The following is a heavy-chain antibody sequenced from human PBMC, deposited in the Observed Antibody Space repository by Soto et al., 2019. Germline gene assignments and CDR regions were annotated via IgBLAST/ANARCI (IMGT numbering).Heavy chain of an antibody. J-gene: IGHJ4*02. CDR2: VITIFGTV. Sequence: QVQLVQSGAEVKKPGSSVKVSCKASGGTFSNFPFTWVRQAPGQGLEWMGGVITIFGTVTYAQKFQGRGTISADESTSTAYMEMSSLKSEDTAIYYCARPRTVATTKGYDYWGQGTLVTVSS. V-gene: IGHV1-69*01. D-gene: IGHD1-1*01. CDR1: GGTFSNFP. CDR3: ARPRTVATTKGYDY.